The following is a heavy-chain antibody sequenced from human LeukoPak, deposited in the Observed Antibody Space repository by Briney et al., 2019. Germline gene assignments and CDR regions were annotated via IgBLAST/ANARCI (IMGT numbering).Heavy chain of an antibody. J-gene: IGHJ3*02. CDR2: IYDSGST. V-gene: IGHV4-39*07. D-gene: IGHD3-3*01. Sequence: SETLSLTCTVSGGSIRSSYYYWGWIRQPPGKGLEWIGSIYDSGSTYYNPSLKSRVTISVDTSKNQFSLKLSSVTAADTAVYYCARALGNTYYDFWSGYYPDAFDIWGQGTMVTVSS. CDR1: GGSIRSSYYY. CDR3: ARALGNTYYDFWSGYYPDAFDI.